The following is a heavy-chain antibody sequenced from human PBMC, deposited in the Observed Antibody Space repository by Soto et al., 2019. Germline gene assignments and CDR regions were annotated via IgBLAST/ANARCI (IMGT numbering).Heavy chain of an antibody. Sequence: ASTQVSCKASGYTFTSYYMHWVRQAPGQGLEWMGIINPSGGSTSYAQKFQGRVTMTRDTSTSTVYMELSSLRSEDTAVYYCAREGYSSSWSKTNSYYGMDVWGQGTTVTVSS. D-gene: IGHD6-13*01. J-gene: IGHJ6*02. CDR1: GYTFTSYY. CDR3: AREGYSSSWSKTNSYYGMDV. V-gene: IGHV1-46*01. CDR2: INPSGGST.